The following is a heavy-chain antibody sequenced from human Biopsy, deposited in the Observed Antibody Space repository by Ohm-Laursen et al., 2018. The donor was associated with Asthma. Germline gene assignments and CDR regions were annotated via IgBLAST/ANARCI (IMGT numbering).Heavy chain of an antibody. CDR1: GYTFNSAG. D-gene: IGHD3-10*01. J-gene: IGHJ6*02. CDR3: ARAVDYSHYYGIDV. CDR2: ISVYNGNT. Sequence: VAVKVSCKTSGYTFNSAGITWVRQAPGQGLEWMGWISVYNGNTKVAQKLQDRVTMITDTSTSTAYMELRSLRSDDTAVYFCARAVDYSHYYGIDVWGQGTTVTVS. V-gene: IGHV1-18*01.